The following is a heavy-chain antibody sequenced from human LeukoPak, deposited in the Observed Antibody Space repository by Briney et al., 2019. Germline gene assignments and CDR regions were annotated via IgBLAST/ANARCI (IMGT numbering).Heavy chain of an antibody. J-gene: IGHJ4*02. V-gene: IGHV3-30*18. D-gene: IGHD6-13*01. CDR2: ISYDGSNK. CDR1: AFTFSSYG. CDR3: AKLYSSSSPFDY. Sequence: GRSLRLSCAASAFTFSSYGMHWVRQAPGKGLEWVAVISYDGSNKYYADSVKGRFTISRDNSKNTLYLQMNSLRAEDTAVYYCAKLYSSSSPFDYWGQGTLVTVSS.